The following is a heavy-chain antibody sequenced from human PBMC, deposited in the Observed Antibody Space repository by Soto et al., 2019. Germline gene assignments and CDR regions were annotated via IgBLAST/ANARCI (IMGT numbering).Heavy chain of an antibody. CDR3: ARFAKEENPKLESWYAFDF. CDR1: NGSIRSGGYF. CDR2: IYYGGRT. D-gene: IGHD6-13*01. Sequence: VQLQESGPGLVKPSQTLSLTCTVSNGSIRSGGYFWSWVRQHPGKGLEWIGHIYYGGRTSYNPSLESRVAMSVDTSKNEFTLKVNSVTAAGTAIYYCARFAKEENPKLESWYAFDFWGRGTLVTVSS. V-gene: IGHV4-31*03. J-gene: IGHJ4*02.